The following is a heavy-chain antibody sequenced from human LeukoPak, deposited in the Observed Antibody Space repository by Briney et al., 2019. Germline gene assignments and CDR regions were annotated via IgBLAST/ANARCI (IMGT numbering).Heavy chain of an antibody. V-gene: IGHV4-30-4*08. D-gene: IGHD6-6*01. CDR3: ARHVAIAARWRDLDY. Sequence: SQTLSLTCTVSGGSISSGDYYWSWIRQPPGKGLEWIGYIYYSGSTYYNPSLKSRVTISVDTSKNQFSLKLSSVTAADTAVYYCARHVAIAARWRDLDYWGQGTLVTVSS. CDR1: GGSISSGDYY. CDR2: IYYSGST. J-gene: IGHJ4*02.